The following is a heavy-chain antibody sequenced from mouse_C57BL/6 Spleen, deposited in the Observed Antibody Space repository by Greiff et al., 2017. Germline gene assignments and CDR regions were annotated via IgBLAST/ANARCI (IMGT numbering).Heavy chain of an antibody. V-gene: IGHV1-54*01. CDR2: INPGSGGT. D-gene: IGHD1-1*01. CDR3: ARSRYYGSSYFDV. J-gene: IGHJ2*01. Sequence: QVQLQQSGAELVRPGTSVKVSCKASGYAFTNYLIEWVKQRPGQGLEWIGVINPGSGGTNYNEKFKGKATLTEDKSSSTAYMQLSGLTSEDSGVYFGARSRYYGSSYFDVWGKGTTLTVSS. CDR1: GYAFTNYL.